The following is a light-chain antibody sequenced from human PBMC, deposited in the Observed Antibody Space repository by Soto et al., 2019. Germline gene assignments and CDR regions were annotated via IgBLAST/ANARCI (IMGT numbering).Light chain of an antibody. CDR2: AAS. CDR3: QQYNSYSWT. CDR1: QGISRY. J-gene: IGKJ1*01. V-gene: IGKV1-9*01. Sequence: IQLTQSPSSLSASVGDSVTITCRASQGISRYLSWYQQKPGRAPKLLISAASTLQSGVPARFSGSGSGTEFTLTISSLQPDDFAIYYCQQYNSYSWTFGQGTKVDIK.